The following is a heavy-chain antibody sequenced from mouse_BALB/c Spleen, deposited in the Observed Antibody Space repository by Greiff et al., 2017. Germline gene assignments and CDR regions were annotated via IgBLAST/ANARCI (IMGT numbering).Heavy chain of an antibody. CDR1: GYSFTGYN. J-gene: IGHJ2*01. CDR3: GRSITTVVGLDY. D-gene: IGHD1-1*01. CDR2: INPYNGDT. Sequence: EVQLQQSGPELEKPGASVKISCKASGYSFTGYNMNWVKQSNGKSLEWIGRINPYNGDTFYNQKFKGKATLTVDKSSSTAHMELLSLTSEDSAVYYCGRSITTVVGLDYWGQGTTLTVSS. V-gene: IGHV1-37*01.